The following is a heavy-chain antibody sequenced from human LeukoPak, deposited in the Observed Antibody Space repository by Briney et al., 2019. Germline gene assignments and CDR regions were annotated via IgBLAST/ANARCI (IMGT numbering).Heavy chain of an antibody. Sequence: PSETLSLTCTVSGGSISSYYWSWIRQPPGKGLEWIGYIYYSGSTNYNPSLKSRVTISVDTSKNQFSLKLSSVTAADTAVYYCARWKDYGDYEDAFDIWGQGTMVTVSS. CDR1: GGSISSYY. D-gene: IGHD4-17*01. V-gene: IGHV4-59*08. CDR3: ARWKDYGDYEDAFDI. CDR2: IYYSGST. J-gene: IGHJ3*02.